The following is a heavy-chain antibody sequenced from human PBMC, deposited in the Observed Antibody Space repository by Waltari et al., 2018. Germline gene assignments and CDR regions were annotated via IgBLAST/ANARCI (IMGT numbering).Heavy chain of an antibody. CDR2: INHGGGT. Sequence: QVQLQQWGAGLLKPSETLSLTCAVYGASFSGYRWSRIRQPPGKGLEWIGEINHGGGTNYKPSLKSRVTISVDTSKNQFSLKLNSVTAADTGVYYCARVNTMIRGISPPLDVWGRGATVTVSS. CDR3: ARVNTMIRGISPPLDV. CDR1: GASFSGYR. J-gene: IGHJ6*04. D-gene: IGHD3-10*01. V-gene: IGHV4-34*01.